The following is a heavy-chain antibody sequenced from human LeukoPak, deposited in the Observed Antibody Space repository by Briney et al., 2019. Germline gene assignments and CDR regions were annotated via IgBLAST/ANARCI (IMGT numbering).Heavy chain of an antibody. CDR2: IKEDGSRK. J-gene: IGHJ4*02. CDR3: ARWTTCGGDCHILDY. CDR1: GFTFSSHW. V-gene: IGHV3-7*01. D-gene: IGHD2-21*02. Sequence: GGSLRLSCAASGFTFSSHWMSWVRQAPGKGLKWLANIKEDGSRKYHVDSVKGRFTISRDNAKKSLFLQMDSLRAEDTAVYYCARWTTCGGDCHILDYWGQGILVTVSS.